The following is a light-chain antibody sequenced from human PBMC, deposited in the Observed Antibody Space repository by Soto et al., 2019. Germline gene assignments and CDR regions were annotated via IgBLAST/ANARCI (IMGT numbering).Light chain of an antibody. V-gene: IGKV1-5*03. CDR3: QEYNTVTPFT. CDR2: KAS. Sequence: DIQMTQSPSTLSASVGDRVTLTCRASQSVSDWLAWYQQKPGKAPKVLIYKASNLESGVPSRFSGSGFWTESTLTTRSPQVDDSATYYNQEYNTVTPFTFGQGTKMEIK. CDR1: QSVSDW. J-gene: IGKJ2*01.